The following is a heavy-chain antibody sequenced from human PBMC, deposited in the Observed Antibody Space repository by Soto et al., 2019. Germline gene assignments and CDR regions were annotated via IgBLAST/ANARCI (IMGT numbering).Heavy chain of an antibody. D-gene: IGHD3-22*01. CDR3: ARVDSSGYYYYN. Sequence: SVKVSCKASGGTFSSYAISWVRQAPGQGLEWMGGIIPIFGTANYAQKFQGRVTITADESTSTAYMELSSLRSEDTAVYYCARVDSSGYYYYNWGQGTLVTVSS. V-gene: IGHV1-69*13. CDR2: IIPIFGTA. J-gene: IGHJ4*02. CDR1: GGTFSSYA.